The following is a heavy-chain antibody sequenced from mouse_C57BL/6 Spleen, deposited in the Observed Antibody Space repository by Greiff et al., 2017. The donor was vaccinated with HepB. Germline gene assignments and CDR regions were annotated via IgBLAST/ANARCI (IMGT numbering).Heavy chain of an antibody. V-gene: IGHV1-80*01. D-gene: IGHD2-1*01. CDR2: IYPGDGDT. Sequence: VQLQESGAELVKPGASVKISCKASGYAFSSYWMNWVNQRPGKGLEWIGQIYPGDGDTNYNGKFKGKATLTADKSSSTAYMQLSSLTSEDSAVYFCARYGNYDAMDYWGQGTSVTVSS. CDR1: GYAFSSYW. CDR3: ARYGNYDAMDY. J-gene: IGHJ4*01.